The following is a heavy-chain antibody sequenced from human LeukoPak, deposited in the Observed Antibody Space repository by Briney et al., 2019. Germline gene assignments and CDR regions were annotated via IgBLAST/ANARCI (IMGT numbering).Heavy chain of an antibody. CDR1: GFTFSSYA. J-gene: IGHJ4*02. CDR3: AKDQGTGIAAAGTSHY. CDR2: ISGSGGST. V-gene: IGHV3-23*01. D-gene: IGHD6-13*01. Sequence: GGSPRLSCAASGFTFSSYAMSWVRQAPGKGLEWVSVISGSGGSTYYADSVKGRFTISRDNSKNTLYLQMNSLRAEDTAVYYCAKDQGTGIAAAGTSHYWGQGTLVTVSS.